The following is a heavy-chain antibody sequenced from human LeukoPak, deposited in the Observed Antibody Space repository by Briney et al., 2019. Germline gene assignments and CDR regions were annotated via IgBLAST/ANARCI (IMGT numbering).Heavy chain of an antibody. Sequence: GGSLRLPCAVSGCTFSSYRIDWVRQAPGKGLEWVSYISSSSSYIYYADSVKGRFTISRDNDKNSVYLQMNSLRDEDTAVYYCARVYRSGYSVDYWGQGTLVTVSS. CDR3: ARVYRSGYSVDY. CDR2: ISSSSSYI. CDR1: GCTFSSYR. V-gene: IGHV3-48*02. J-gene: IGHJ4*02. D-gene: IGHD6-19*01.